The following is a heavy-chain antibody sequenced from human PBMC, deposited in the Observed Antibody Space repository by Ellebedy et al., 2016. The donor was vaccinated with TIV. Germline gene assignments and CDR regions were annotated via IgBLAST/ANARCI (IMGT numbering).Heavy chain of an antibody. J-gene: IGHJ5*02. CDR2: MNPNSGYT. D-gene: IGHD3-22*01. CDR3: ARGRVIVEEGYNWFDP. Sequence: AASVKVSCKASGYTFTSYDINWVRQAAGLGLEWVGWMNPNSGYTGSAQKFQGRVTMTRDTSRSTAYMELSSLRSDDTAVYYCARGRVIVEEGYNWFDPWGQGTLVTVSS. V-gene: IGHV1-8*01. CDR1: GYTFTSYD.